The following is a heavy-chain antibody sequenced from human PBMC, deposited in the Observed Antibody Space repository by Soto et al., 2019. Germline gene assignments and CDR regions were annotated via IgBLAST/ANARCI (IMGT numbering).Heavy chain of an antibody. J-gene: IGHJ4*02. CDR3: ARQDSRGYAY. Sequence: PGESLKISCEGSGYIFTSNWIAWVRQMPGKGLEWMGIIFPGDSDTTYSPSFQGQVTISADKSISTTYLQWSGLKASDTAMYYCARQDSRGYAYWGQGTVVTVSS. CDR1: GYIFTSNW. D-gene: IGHD6-19*01. CDR2: IFPGDSDT. V-gene: IGHV5-51*01.